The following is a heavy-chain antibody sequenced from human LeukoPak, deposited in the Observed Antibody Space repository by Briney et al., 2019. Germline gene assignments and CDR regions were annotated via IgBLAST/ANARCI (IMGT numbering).Heavy chain of an antibody. CDR1: GYTFTDYY. CDR3: VRRTQLYNWFDP. V-gene: IGHV1-2*02. D-gene: IGHD1-1*01. J-gene: IGHJ5*02. CDR2: INPNSGGT. Sequence: ASVKVPCKASGYTFTDYYMHWVRQAPGQGLEWMGWINPNSGGTDYAQKFQGRVTMTRDTSISTAYMELSRLRSDDTAVYYCVRRTQLYNWFDPWGQGTLVIVSS.